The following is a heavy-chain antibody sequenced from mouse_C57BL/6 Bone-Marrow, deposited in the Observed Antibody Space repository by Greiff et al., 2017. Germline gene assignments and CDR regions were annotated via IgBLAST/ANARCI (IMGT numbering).Heavy chain of an antibody. CDR2: IYPGSGNT. Sequence: LQESGAELVRPGASVKLSCKASGYTFTAYYINWVKQRPGQGLEWIARIYPGSGNTYYNEKFKGKATLTAEKSSSTAYMQLSSLTSEDSAVSFCARGRGGPWVAYWGQGTLVTVSA. CDR1: GYTFTAYY. V-gene: IGHV1-76*01. D-gene: IGHD1-1*02. CDR3: ARGRGGPWVAY. J-gene: IGHJ3*01.